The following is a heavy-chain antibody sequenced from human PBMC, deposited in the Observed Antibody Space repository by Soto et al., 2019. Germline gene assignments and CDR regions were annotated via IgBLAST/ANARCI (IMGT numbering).Heavy chain of an antibody. Sequence: QLQLVQSGAEVKKPGSSVKVSCKASGGNFRRYAISWVRQAPGQGLEWMGGILPIFGSPSHAQKFRDRVTIIADESTSTAYLELTSLTSEDTAIYYCVFGDCTSSSCSYYFYGLDVWGQGTTVTVSS. CDR2: ILPIFGSP. V-gene: IGHV1-69*01. J-gene: IGHJ6*02. D-gene: IGHD2-2*01. CDR1: GGNFRRYA. CDR3: VFGDCTSSSCSYYFYGLDV.